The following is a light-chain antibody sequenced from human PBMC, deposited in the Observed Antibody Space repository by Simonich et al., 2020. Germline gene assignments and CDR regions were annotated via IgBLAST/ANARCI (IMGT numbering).Light chain of an antibody. CDR3: YSTDSSSNHWV. CDR1: ALPKNY. V-gene: IGLV3-10*01. J-gene: IGLJ3*02. CDR2: EDI. Sequence: SYELTQPPSVSVSPGQTARITSSGDALPKNYAYWYQQKSGQAPVLVIYEDIKRPSGIPERFSGSSSGKMATLTISGAQVEDEADYYCYSTDSSSNHWVFGGGTKLTVL.